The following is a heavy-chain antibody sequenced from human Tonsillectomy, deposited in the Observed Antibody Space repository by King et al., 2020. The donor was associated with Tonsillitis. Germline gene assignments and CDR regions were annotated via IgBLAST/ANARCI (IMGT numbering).Heavy chain of an antibody. V-gene: IGHV3-30-3*01. D-gene: IGHD6-13*01. CDR3: SRDTHKFSASWSYAFHI. Sequence: VQLVESGGGVVQPGRSLRLSCAASGFTFSSYTMHWVRQAPGKGLEWVAVLSADGSAKFYTDSVKGRFTISRDNSKLTLDLQMNSLGAEDTAVYYCSRDTHKFSASWSYAFHIWGQGTMVTVSS. J-gene: IGHJ3*02. CDR2: LSADGSAK. CDR1: GFTFSSYT.